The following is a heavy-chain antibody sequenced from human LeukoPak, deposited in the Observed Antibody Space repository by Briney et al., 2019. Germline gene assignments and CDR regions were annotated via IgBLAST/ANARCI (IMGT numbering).Heavy chain of an antibody. V-gene: IGHV3-53*01. CDR1: GFTVSSNY. D-gene: IGHD2-15*01. J-gene: IGHJ3*01. CDR3: ARDTGSGYCSGGRCRAAFDV. Sequence: PGGSLRLSCAASGFTVSSNYMTWVRQAPGKGLEWVSVIYSGDNSYYADSVKGRFTISRDTSKNTLYLQMNSLRAEDTAMYYCARDTGSGYCSGGRCRAAFDVWGQGTMVTVSS. CDR2: IYSGDNS.